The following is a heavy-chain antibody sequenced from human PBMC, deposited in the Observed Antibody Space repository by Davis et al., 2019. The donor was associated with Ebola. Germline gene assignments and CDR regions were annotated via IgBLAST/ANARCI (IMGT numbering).Heavy chain of an antibody. J-gene: IGHJ3*01. CDR3: AKGFGDVDSFDL. CDR2: INPNNGVA. Sequence: ASVKVSCKASGYTFTSYDINWVRQATGQGLEWMGRINPNNGVANYAQKFQGRVTMTTETSISTAYMDLSRLRSDDTAVYYCAKGFGDVDSFDLWGQGTMVTVSS. V-gene: IGHV1-2*06. CDR1: GYTFTSYD. D-gene: IGHD3-10*01.